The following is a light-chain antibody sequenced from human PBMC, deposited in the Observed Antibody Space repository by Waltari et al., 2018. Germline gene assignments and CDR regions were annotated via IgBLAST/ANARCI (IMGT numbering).Light chain of an antibody. J-gene: IGLJ2*01. V-gene: IGLV1-44*01. CDR2: SND. Sequence: QSVLTQAPSVSGTPWQRVTISCSGTNYNIGSGPVNWYQQVPGMSPKLLIYSNDQRPSGVPDRFSGSKSGTSASLAISGLQSEDEADYYCATWDGRVNGVLFGGGTKVTVL. CDR3: ATWDGRVNGVL. CDR1: NYNIGSGP.